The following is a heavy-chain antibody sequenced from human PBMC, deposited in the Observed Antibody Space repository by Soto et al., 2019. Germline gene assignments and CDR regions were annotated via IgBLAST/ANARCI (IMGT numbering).Heavy chain of an antibody. V-gene: IGHV1-3*01. CDR1: GYTYTSYA. CDR3: ASLSRSSEFDY. CDR2: INAGNGNT. Sequence: VSVKVACKASGYTYTSYAMHWVRQAPGQRLEWMGWINAGNGNTKYSQKFQGRVTITRDTSASTAYMELSSLRSEDTAVYYCASLSRSSEFDYWGQGTLVTVSS. D-gene: IGHD6-25*01. J-gene: IGHJ4*02.